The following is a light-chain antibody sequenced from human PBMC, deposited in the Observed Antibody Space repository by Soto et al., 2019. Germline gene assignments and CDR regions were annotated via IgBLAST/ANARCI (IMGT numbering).Light chain of an antibody. CDR1: QSVSNY. J-gene: IGKJ4*01. Sequence: EIELTQSPATLSLSPGERATISCRASQSVSNYLAWYQQKPGQAPRLLISDASTRDSGVPGRFSGSGSGTDFTLTISSLQPEDFAVYYCQQRSNWPRTFGEGTKVEIK. CDR3: QQRSNWPRT. CDR2: DAS. V-gene: IGKV3-11*01.